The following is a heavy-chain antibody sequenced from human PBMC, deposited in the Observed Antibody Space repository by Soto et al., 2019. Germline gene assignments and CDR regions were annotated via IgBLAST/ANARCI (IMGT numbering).Heavy chain of an antibody. D-gene: IGHD2-15*01. CDR3: ARIFYYYGMDV. J-gene: IGHJ6*02. CDR2: INHSGST. V-gene: IGHV4-34*01. Sequence: SETLSLTCAVYGGSFSGYYWSWIRQPPGKGLEWIGEINHSGSTNYNPSLKSRVTISVDTSKNQFSLKLSSVTAADTAVYYCARIFYYYGMDVWGQGTTVTVSS. CDR1: GGSFSGYY.